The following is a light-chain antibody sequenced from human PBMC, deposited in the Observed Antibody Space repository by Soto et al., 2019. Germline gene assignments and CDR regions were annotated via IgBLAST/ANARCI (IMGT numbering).Light chain of an antibody. CDR3: QSYDSSLSGVL. J-gene: IGLJ2*01. V-gene: IGLV1-40*01. CDR2: GNS. Sequence: QAVVTQPPSVSGAPGQRVTISCTGSSSNNGAGYDVHWYQQLPGTAPKLLIYGNSNRPSGVPDRFSGSKSGTSASLAITGLQAEDEADYYCQSYDSSLSGVLFGGGTKVTVL. CDR1: SSNNGAGYD.